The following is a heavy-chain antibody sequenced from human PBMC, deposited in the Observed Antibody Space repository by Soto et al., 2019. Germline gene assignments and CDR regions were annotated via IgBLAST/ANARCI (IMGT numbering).Heavy chain of an antibody. D-gene: IGHD2-8*01. V-gene: IGHV4-30-4*01. CDR2: IFDSGST. CDR3: AREIMPLTNDWYFDL. Sequence: QVQLQESGPGLVKPSETLSLTCTVFGGSTSGGVHSWSWIRQPPGKGLEWIGHIFDSGSTYYNPSLKSRLTISVDTSKNQFSLRLSSVTAADTAVYYCAREIMPLTNDWYFDLWGRGTLVTVSS. J-gene: IGHJ2*01. CDR1: GGSTSGGVHS.